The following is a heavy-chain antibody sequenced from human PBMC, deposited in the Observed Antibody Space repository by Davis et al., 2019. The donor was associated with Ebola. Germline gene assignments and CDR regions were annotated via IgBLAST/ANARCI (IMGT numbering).Heavy chain of an antibody. CDR3: ARDIAMIRGGWFDH. V-gene: IGHV1-18*01. D-gene: IGHD3-16*01. Sequence: ASVQVSCKASGYTFTRYGITWVRQAPGQGLEWMAWISAYNGKTNYAQKFQGRVTITTDTSTSTAYMEPRSLRSDDTAVYYWARDIAMIRGGWFDHWGQGTLVSVSS. CDR2: ISAYNGKT. J-gene: IGHJ5*02. CDR1: GYTFTRYG.